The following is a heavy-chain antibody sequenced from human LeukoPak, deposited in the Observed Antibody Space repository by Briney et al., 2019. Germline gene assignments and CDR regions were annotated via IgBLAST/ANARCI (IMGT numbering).Heavy chain of an antibody. J-gene: IGHJ4*02. Sequence: PGGSLRLSCAASGFTFSSYAMSWVRQAPGKGLEWVSAISASGYSTYYADSVKGRFTISRDNSKKTLYLQMNSLRAEDTAVYYCAKDNAYYYDSSGYYYYWGQGTLVTVSS. CDR3: AKDNAYYYDSSGYYYY. CDR1: GFTFSSYA. V-gene: IGHV3-23*01. CDR2: ISASGYST. D-gene: IGHD3-22*01.